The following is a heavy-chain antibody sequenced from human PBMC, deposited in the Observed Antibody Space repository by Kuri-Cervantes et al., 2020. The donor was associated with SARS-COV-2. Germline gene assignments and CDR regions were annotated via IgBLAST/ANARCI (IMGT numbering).Heavy chain of an antibody. V-gene: IGHV3-23*01. Sequence: GGSLRLSCAASGFTFSSYAMSWVRQAPGKGLEWVSAISGSGGSTYYADSVKGRFTISRDNSKNTLYLQMNSLRAEDTAVYYCARAGTASGYDQYYYYYYGMDVWGQGTTVTVSS. J-gene: IGHJ6*02. CDR3: ARAGTASGYDQYYYYYYGMDV. D-gene: IGHD5-12*01. CDR1: GFTFSSYA. CDR2: ISGSGGST.